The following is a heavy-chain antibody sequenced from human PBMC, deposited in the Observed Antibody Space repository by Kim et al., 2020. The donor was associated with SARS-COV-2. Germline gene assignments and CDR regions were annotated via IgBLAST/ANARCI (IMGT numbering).Heavy chain of an antibody. CDR3: ARGIDALGTD. J-gene: IGHJ4*02. CDR1: GFTFSTSW. V-gene: IGHV3-7*01. D-gene: IGHD3-16*01. Sequence: GGSLRLSCEVSGFTFSTSWMSWVRQPPGKGLEWVANIKKDGSEKYYVDSVKGRFTISRDNAKNSVYLQMNSLRVDDTAVYYCARGIDALGTDWGQGTLVTVSS. CDR2: IKKDGSEK.